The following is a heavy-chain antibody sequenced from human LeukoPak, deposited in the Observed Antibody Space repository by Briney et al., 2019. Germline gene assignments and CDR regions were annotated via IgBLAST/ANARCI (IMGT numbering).Heavy chain of an antibody. D-gene: IGHD6-19*01. Sequence: GGSLRLSCAASGFTVSSNYMSWVRQAPGKGLEWVAVISYDGSNKYYADSVKGRFTISRDNSKNTLYLQMNSLRAEDTAVYYCARSIAVAGAWGQGTLVTVSS. J-gene: IGHJ5*02. CDR3: ARSIAVAGA. CDR2: ISYDGSNK. V-gene: IGHV3-30*03. CDR1: GFTVSSNY.